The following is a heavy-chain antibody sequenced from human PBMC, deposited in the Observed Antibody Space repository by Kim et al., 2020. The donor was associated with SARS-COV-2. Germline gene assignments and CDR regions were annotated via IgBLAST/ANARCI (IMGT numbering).Heavy chain of an antibody. Sequence: SETLSLTCTVSGGSISSYYWSWIRQPPGKGLEWIGYIYYSGSTNYNPSLKSRVTISVNTSKNQFSLQLSSLTAADTAVYYCARCFDYWGQGTLFTVAS. V-gene: IGHV4-59*01. CDR2: IYYSGST. CDR3: ARCFDY. CDR1: GGSISSYY. J-gene: IGHJ4*02.